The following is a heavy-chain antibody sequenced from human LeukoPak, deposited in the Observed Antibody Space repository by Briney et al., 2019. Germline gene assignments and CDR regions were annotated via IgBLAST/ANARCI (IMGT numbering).Heavy chain of an antibody. CDR2: INQDESKK. J-gene: IGHJ4*02. V-gene: IGHV3-7*01. Sequence: GGSLRLSCAASGFTFSNDWMCGVREAPGKGLEWVANINQDESKKYYADSVKGRFTISRDNAKNSLYLQMSSLTAEDTAIYYCARDHAYRADYWGQGTLVTVSS. CDR3: ARDHAYRADY. CDR1: GFTFSNDW. D-gene: IGHD2-2*01.